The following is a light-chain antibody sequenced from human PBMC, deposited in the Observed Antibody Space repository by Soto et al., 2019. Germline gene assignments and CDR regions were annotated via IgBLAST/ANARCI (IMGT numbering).Light chain of an antibody. CDR1: QSVSSSN. CDR3: QQYGSSRTT. Sequence: VLTQSPAPLSLSQGERATLSGRASQSVSSSNLAWYQQKPGQAPRLLIYGASSRATGIQDRFSGSGSGTDFTLTIRRLEPEDFAVYYCQQYGSSRTTFGQGTKVDI. V-gene: IGKV3-20*01. J-gene: IGKJ1*01. CDR2: GAS.